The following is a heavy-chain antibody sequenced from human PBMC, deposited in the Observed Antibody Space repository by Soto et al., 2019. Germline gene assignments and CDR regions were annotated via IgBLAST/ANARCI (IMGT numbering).Heavy chain of an antibody. J-gene: IGHJ6*03. V-gene: IGHV1-69*04. D-gene: IGHD5-12*01. CDR3: ARETREYSGYDYYYYMDV. CDR1: GGTLSSYT. CDR2: TIPILGIA. Sequence: SVKVCLKASGGTLSSYTFSLGGNGPRQRLELMGRTIPILGIANYAQKFQGRVTITADKSTSTAYMELSSLRSEDTAVYYCARETREYSGYDYYYYMDVWGKGTTVTVSS.